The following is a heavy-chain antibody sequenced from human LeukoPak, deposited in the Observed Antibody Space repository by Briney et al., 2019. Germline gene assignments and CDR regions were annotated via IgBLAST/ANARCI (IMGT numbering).Heavy chain of an antibody. CDR1: GFTFRSHA. CDR3: AKDFRIGYSAHFDY. Sequence: GGSQRLSCVGSGFTFRSHAMSWVRQALEKGLEFVSGIYENGGTTYYADSVKGRFSISRDNSKNTLYLQMDSLRGEDTAVYYCAKDFRIGYSAHFDYWGQGALVTVSS. D-gene: IGHD2-21*01. V-gene: IGHV3-23*01. CDR2: IYENGGTT. J-gene: IGHJ4*02.